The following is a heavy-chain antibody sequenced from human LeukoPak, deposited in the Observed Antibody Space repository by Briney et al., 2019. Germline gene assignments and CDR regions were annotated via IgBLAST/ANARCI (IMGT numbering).Heavy chain of an antibody. CDR3: ARPLRYDSSGHYGWYFDL. CDR1: GGSISSYY. Sequence: SETLSLTCTVSGGSISSYYWSWIRQPPGKGLEWIGYIYYSGSTNYNPSLKSRVTISVDTSKNQFSLKLSSVTAADTAVYYCARPLRYDSSGHYGWYFDLWGRGTLVTVSS. V-gene: IGHV4-59*08. J-gene: IGHJ2*01. D-gene: IGHD3-22*01. CDR2: IYYSGST.